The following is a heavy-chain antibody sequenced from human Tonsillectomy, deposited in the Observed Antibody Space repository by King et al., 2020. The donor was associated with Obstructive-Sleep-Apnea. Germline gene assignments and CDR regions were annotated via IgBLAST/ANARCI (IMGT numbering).Heavy chain of an antibody. J-gene: IGHJ4*02. CDR3: ARDPGHYCDF. CDR1: GSSIRRRGYS. Sequence: QLQESGPRVVRPSQTLTLTCSGSGSSIRRRGYSWTWIRQPPGPALEWVAKIHYTETTSYHPALESQETISMDTSKNMISLTLQSLTAPDTAVYYCARDPGHYCDFWGQGTLVTVTS. V-gene: IGHV4-30-4*07. CDR2: IHYTETT. D-gene: IGHD3-10*01.